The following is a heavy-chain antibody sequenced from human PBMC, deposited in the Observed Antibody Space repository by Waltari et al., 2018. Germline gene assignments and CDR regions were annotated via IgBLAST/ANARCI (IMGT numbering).Heavy chain of an antibody. D-gene: IGHD3-22*01. J-gene: IGHJ3*02. CDR2: INPNSGGT. Sequence: QVQLVQSGAEVKKPGASVKVSCKASGYTFTGYYMHWVRQAPGQGLEWMGWINPNSGGTNYAQKFQGRVTMTRDTSISTAYMELSRLRSDDTAVYYCARPYYYDSSGYYSFAFDIWGQGTMVTVSS. V-gene: IGHV1-2*02. CDR3: ARPYYYDSSGYYSFAFDI. CDR1: GYTFTGYY.